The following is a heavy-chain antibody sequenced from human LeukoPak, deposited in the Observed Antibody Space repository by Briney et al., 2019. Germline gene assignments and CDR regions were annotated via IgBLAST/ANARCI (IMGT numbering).Heavy chain of an antibody. V-gene: IGHV3-30*18. J-gene: IGHJ4*02. CDR2: ISYDGSNK. CDR3: AKDPGIAAAGNTYFDY. CDR1: GFTFSSYG. D-gene: IGHD6-13*01. Sequence: GGSLRLSCAASGFTFSSYGMHWVRQASGKGLEWVAVISYDGSNKYYADSVKGRFTISRDNSKNTLYLQMNSLRAEDTAVYYCAKDPGIAAAGNTYFDYWGQGTLVTVSS.